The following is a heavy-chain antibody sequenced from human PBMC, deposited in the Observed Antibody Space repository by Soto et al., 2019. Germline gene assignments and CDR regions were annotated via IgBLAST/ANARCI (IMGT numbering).Heavy chain of an antibody. D-gene: IGHD6-6*01. CDR3: ASKRSIAARHYYMDV. CDR1: GGTFSSYT. V-gene: IGHV1-69*02. Sequence: ASVKVSCKASGGTFSSYTISWVRQAPGQGLEWMGRIIPILGIANYAQKFQGRVTITADKSTSTAYMELSSLRSEDTAVYYCASKRSIAARHYYMDVWGKGTTVTVSS. J-gene: IGHJ6*03. CDR2: IIPILGIA.